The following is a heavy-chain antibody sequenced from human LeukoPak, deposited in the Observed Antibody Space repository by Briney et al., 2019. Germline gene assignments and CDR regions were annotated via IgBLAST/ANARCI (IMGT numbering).Heavy chain of an antibody. Sequence: SCKASGGTFSSYSMNWVRQAPGKGLEWVSSISSSSSYIYYADSVKGRFTISRDNAKNSLYLQMNSLRAEDTAVYYCAREERAGWVYWGQGTLVTVSS. CDR2: ISSSSSYI. CDR1: GGTFSSYS. D-gene: IGHD6-19*01. V-gene: IGHV3-21*01. J-gene: IGHJ4*02. CDR3: AREERAGWVY.